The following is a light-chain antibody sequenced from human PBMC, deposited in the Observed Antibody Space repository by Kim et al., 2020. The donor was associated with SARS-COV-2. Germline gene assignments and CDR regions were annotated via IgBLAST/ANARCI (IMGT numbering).Light chain of an antibody. J-gene: IGKJ4*01. CDR1: QGVSSK. Sequence: EIVMTQSPATLSVSPGERATLSCRASQGVSSKLAWYQQKPGQAPRLLIYGASTRATDIPARFSGSGSGTEFTLTISSLQSEDFAVYYCQQYNKWPLTFGGRTKVEIK. CDR2: GAS. V-gene: IGKV3-15*01. CDR3: QQYNKWPLT.